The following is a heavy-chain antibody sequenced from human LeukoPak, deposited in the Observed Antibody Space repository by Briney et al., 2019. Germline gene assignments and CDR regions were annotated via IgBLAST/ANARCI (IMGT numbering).Heavy chain of an antibody. CDR2: ISGSGGST. V-gene: IGHV3-23*01. Sequence: GGSLRLSCAASGFTFSSYAMSWVRQAPGKGLEWVSAISGSGGSTYYADSVKGRFTISRDNSRNTLYLQMNSLRAEDTAVYYCAKALLNHHCSGGSCSGHYYGMDVWGQGTTVTVSS. CDR1: GFTFSSYA. CDR3: AKALLNHHCSGGSCSGHYYGMDV. D-gene: IGHD2-15*01. J-gene: IGHJ6*02.